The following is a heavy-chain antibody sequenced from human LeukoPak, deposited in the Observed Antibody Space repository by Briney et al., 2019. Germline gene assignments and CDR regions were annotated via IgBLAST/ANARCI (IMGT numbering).Heavy chain of an antibody. V-gene: IGHV4-30-2*01. CDR3: ARGEEDLNPYYDFWSGSPPNWFDP. CDR1: GGSISSGGYY. D-gene: IGHD3-3*01. CDR2: INHSGST. Sequence: SQTLSLTCTVSGGSISSGGYYWSWIRQPPGKGLEWIGEINHSGSTNYNPSLKSRVTISVDTSKNQFSLKLSSVTAADTAVYYCARGEEDLNPYYDFWSGSPPNWFDPWGQGTLVTVSS. J-gene: IGHJ5*02.